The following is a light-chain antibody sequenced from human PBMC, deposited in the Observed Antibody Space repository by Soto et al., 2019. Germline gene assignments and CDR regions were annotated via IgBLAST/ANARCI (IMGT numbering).Light chain of an antibody. CDR1: ESVSSN. CDR2: GAS. J-gene: IGKJ4*01. V-gene: IGKV3-15*01. CDR3: QQYNNWLT. Sequence: ERVMTQSPPTLSVSPGIMATLSCRASESVSSNLAWYQQKPGQAPRLLIYGASTRAAGIPARFSGSGSGTEFTLTISSLQSEDFAVYYCQQYNNWLTFGGGTKVDIK.